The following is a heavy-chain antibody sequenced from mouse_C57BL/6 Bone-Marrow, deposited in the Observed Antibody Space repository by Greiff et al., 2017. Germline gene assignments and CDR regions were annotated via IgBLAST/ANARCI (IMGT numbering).Heavy chain of an antibody. V-gene: IGHV5-6*01. Sequence: EVKLVESGGDLVKPGGSLKLSCAASGFTFSSYGLSWVRQTPDKRLEWVGTISSGGSYTYYPDSVKGRFTISSDNAKNTLYLQMSRLKSEDTAMYYCARHDYGSSSYAMDYWGQGTSVTVSS. CDR1: GFTFSSYG. CDR2: ISSGGSYT. D-gene: IGHD1-1*01. J-gene: IGHJ4*01. CDR3: ARHDYGSSSYAMDY.